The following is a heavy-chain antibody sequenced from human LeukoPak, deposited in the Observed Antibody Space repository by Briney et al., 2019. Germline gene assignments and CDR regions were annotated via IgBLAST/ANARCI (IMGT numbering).Heavy chain of an antibody. CDR2: IYYSGST. Sequence: PSETLSLTCTVSGGSISSSSYYWGWIRQPPGKGLEWIGSIYYSGSTYYNPSLKSRVTISVITSKNQFSLKLSSGTAADTAVYYCAGYYGPDAFDIWGQGTMVTVSS. CDR1: GGSISSSSYY. CDR3: AGYYGPDAFDI. J-gene: IGHJ3*02. D-gene: IGHD2/OR15-2a*01. V-gene: IGHV4-39*01.